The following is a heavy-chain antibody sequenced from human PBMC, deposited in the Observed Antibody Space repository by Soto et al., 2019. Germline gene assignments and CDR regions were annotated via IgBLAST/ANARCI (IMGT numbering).Heavy chain of an antibody. Sequence: EVQLLESGGGLVQPGGSLRLSCAASGFTFSSYAMSWVRQAPGKGLEWVSAISGSGGSTYYADSVKGRFTISRDNSKNTLYLQMNSLRAEDTAVYYCAKRDGIAAADPYYFDYWGQGTLVTVSS. J-gene: IGHJ4*02. CDR2: ISGSGGST. CDR1: GFTFSSYA. D-gene: IGHD6-13*01. V-gene: IGHV3-23*01. CDR3: AKRDGIAAADPYYFDY.